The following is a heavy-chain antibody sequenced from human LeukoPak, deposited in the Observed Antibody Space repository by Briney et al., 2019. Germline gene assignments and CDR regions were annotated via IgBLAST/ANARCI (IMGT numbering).Heavy chain of an antibody. J-gene: IGHJ4*02. V-gene: IGHV3-21*01. CDR3: ARFVPRYYDSSGTDY. Sequence: GGSLRLSCAASGFTFSSYSMTWVRQAPGKGLEWVSSISSSSSYIYYADSVRGRFTISRDNAKNSLYLQMNSLRAEDTAVYYCARFVPRYYDSSGTDYWGQGTLVTVSS. CDR1: GFTFSSYS. D-gene: IGHD3-22*01. CDR2: ISSSSSYI.